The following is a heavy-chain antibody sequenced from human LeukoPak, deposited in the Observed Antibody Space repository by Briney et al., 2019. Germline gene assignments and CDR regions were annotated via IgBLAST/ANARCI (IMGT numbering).Heavy chain of an antibody. CDR1: GFTLNNYA. D-gene: IGHD3-9*01. J-gene: IGHJ3*02. CDR3: AGYDILTGDAFDI. V-gene: IGHV3-66*01. CDR2: IYSGGST. Sequence: PGGSLRLSRAASGFTLNNYAMSWVRQVPGKGLEWVSVIYSGGSTYYADSVKGRFTISRDNSKNTLYLQMNSLRAEDTAVYYCAGYDILTGDAFDIWGQGTMVTVSS.